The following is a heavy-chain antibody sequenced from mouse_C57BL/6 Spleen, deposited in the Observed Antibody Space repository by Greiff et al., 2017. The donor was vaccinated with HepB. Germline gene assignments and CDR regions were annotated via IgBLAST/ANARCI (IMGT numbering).Heavy chain of an antibody. CDR1: GYTFTDYY. CDR3: ASNYYGSYYFDY. Sequence: VQLQQSGPELVKPGASVKISCKASGYTFTDYYMNWVKQSHGKSLEWIGDINPNNGGTSYNQKFKGKATLTVDKSSSTAYMELRSLTSEDSAVYYCASNYYGSYYFDYWGQGTTLTVSS. D-gene: IGHD1-1*01. V-gene: IGHV1-26*01. CDR2: INPNNGGT. J-gene: IGHJ2*01.